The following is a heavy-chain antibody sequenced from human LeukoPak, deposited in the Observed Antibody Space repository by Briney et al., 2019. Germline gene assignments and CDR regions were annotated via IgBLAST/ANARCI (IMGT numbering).Heavy chain of an antibody. CDR1: GYTFTGYY. V-gene: IGHV1-2*02. D-gene: IGHD3-22*01. J-gene: IGHJ4*02. CDR2: INPNSGGT. CDR3: ARDSGYYYDSSGYYRKGPFDY. Sequence: GASVKVSCKASGYTFTGYYMHWVRQAPGQGLEWMGWINPNSGGTNDAQKFQGRVTMTRDTSISTAYMELSRLRSDDTAVYYCARDSGYYYDSSGYYRKGPFDYWGQGTLVTVSS.